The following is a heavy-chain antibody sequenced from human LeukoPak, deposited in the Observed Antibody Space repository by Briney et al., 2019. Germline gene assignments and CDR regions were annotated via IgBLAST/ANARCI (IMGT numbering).Heavy chain of an antibody. CDR2: INHSGST. J-gene: IGHJ4*02. Sequence: SETLSLTCAVYGGSFSGYYWSWIRQPPGKGLEWIGEINHSGSTNYNPSLKSRVTISVDTSKNQFSLKLSSVTAADTAVYYCARGLRYLDWLFVGEGNYYFDYWGQGTLVTVSS. CDR3: ARGLRYLDWLFVGEGNYYFDY. V-gene: IGHV4-34*01. CDR1: GGSFSGYY. D-gene: IGHD3-9*01.